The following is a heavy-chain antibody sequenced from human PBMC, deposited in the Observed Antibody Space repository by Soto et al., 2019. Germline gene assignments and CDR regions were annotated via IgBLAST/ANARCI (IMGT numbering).Heavy chain of an antibody. CDR2: INPSGGST. CDR1: GYTFTSYY. V-gene: IGHV1-46*01. J-gene: IGHJ6*02. CDR3: ASAVDTAMVTSYYGMDV. Sequence: SVKVSCKASGYTFTSYYMHWVRQAPGQGLEWMGIINPSGGSTSYAQKFQGRVTMTRDTSTSTVYMELSSLRSEDTAVYYCASAVDTAMVTSYYGMDVWGQGTTVTVSS. D-gene: IGHD5-18*01.